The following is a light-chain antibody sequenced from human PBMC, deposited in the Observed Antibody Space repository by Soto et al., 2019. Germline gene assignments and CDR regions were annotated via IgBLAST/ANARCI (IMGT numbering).Light chain of an antibody. CDR2: DVS. J-gene: IGLJ2*01. Sequence: QSALTQPASVSGSPGHSITISCTGNSSDVGGYNYVSWYQQHPGKAPKLMIYDVSNRPSGVSNRFSGSNSGNTASLTISGLQAEDEADYYCSAYTSSSTPLFGGGTKLTVL. V-gene: IGLV2-14*01. CDR3: SAYTSSSTPL. CDR1: SSDVGGYNY.